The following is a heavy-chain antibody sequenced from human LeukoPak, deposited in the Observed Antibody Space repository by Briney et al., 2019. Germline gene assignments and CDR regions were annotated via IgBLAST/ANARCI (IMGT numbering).Heavy chain of an antibody. Sequence: ASVKVSCKASGYTFTSYGISWVRQAPGQGLEWMGWISAYNGNTNYAQKLQGRVTMTTDTSTSTAYMELRSLRSDDTAVYYCARGLGTYDSSDLTWPMISFWGQGTLVTVSS. CDR2: ISAYNGNT. D-gene: IGHD3-22*01. V-gene: IGHV1-18*01. CDR3: ARGLGTYDSSDLTWPMISF. J-gene: IGHJ4*02. CDR1: GYTFTSYG.